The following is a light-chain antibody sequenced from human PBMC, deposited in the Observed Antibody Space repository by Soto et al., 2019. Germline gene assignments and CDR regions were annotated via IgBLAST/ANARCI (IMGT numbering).Light chain of an antibody. CDR3: QQSHSIPRT. V-gene: IGKV1-39*01. CDR2: AAS. Sequence: DIQMTQSPSSLSASVGDRVTITCRASRSVSNYLNWYQQKPGKAPKLLIYAASSLQSGVPSRFSGSGSGTDFTLTIRSLQPEDFATYYCQQSHSIPRTFGQGTKVDIK. J-gene: IGKJ1*01. CDR1: RSVSNY.